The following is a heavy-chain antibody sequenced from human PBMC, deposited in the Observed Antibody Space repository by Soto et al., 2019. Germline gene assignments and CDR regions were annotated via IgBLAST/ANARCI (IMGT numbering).Heavy chain of an antibody. J-gene: IGHJ6*02. CDR2: IYSGGST. Sequence: GGSLRLSCAASGFTVSSNYMSWVRQAPGKGLERVSVIYSGGSTYYADSVKGRFTISRDNSKNTLYLQMNSLRAEDTAVYYCARDLVNYDSSGYYRYYYGMDVWGQGTTVTVS. D-gene: IGHD3-22*01. CDR1: GFTVSSNY. V-gene: IGHV3-53*01. CDR3: ARDLVNYDSSGYYRYYYGMDV.